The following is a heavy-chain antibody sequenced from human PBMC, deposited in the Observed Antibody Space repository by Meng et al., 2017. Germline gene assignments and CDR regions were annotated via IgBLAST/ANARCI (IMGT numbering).Heavy chain of an antibody. CDR1: GFTFSSYG. CDR3: AKNSVSSGYHYRD. Sequence: GGSLRLSCAASGFTFSSYGMTWARQTPGKGLEWVSAISGSGSSTYYADSVKGRFTISRDNSKNMLFLQMNSLRGEDTAIYYCAKNSVSSGYHYRDWGQGTLVTVSS. V-gene: IGHV3-23*01. J-gene: IGHJ4*02. CDR2: ISGSGSST. D-gene: IGHD3-22*01.